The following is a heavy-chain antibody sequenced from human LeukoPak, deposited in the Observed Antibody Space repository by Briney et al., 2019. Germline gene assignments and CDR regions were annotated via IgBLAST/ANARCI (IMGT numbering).Heavy chain of an antibody. D-gene: IGHD5-24*01. V-gene: IGHV3-49*04. CDR1: GFTFGDYA. Sequence: GGSLRLSCTASGFTFGDYAMSWVRQAPGKGLEWVGFIRSKAYGGTTEYAASVKGRFTISRDDSKSIAYLQMNSLKTEDTAVYYCTRDLEGDGYNYYYYYYMDVWGKGTTVTISS. J-gene: IGHJ6*03. CDR3: TRDLEGDGYNYYYYYYMDV. CDR2: IRSKAYGGTT.